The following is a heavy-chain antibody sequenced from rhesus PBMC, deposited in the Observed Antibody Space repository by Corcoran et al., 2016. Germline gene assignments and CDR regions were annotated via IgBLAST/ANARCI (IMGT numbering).Heavy chain of an antibody. Sequence: QLQLQESGPGLVKPSETLSVTCAVSGGSISSSYWSWIRQAPGKGLEWIGYICGSGSRTTHHPSLKSRVPLSVDTSKTQRSRKLSSVTAADTAVYYCASGITGTYFDYWGQGVLVTVSS. CDR3: ASGITGTYFDY. CDR1: GGSISSSY. CDR2: ICGSGSRT. J-gene: IGHJ4*01. D-gene: IGHD1-26*01. V-gene: IGHV4-169*02.